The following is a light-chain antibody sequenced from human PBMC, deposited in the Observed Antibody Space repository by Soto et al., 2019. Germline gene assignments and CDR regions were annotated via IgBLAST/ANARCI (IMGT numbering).Light chain of an antibody. V-gene: IGLV1-40*01. CDR1: SSNIGAGYD. J-gene: IGLJ2*01. CDR3: QSYDNSLSGSRV. CDR2: GNN. Sequence: QSVLTQPPSVSGAPGQRVTISCTGSSSNIGAGYDVNWYQQLPGTAPKLLIYGNNNRPSGVPDRFSGSKSGTSASLAITGLQAEDEADYYCQSYDNSLSGSRVFGGGTQLTVL.